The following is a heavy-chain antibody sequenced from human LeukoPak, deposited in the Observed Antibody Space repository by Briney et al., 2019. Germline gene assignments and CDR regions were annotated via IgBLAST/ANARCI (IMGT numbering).Heavy chain of an antibody. CDR1: GGSISSYY. D-gene: IGHD3-10*01. J-gene: IGHJ5*02. CDR3: ARGGYYGSGNDFRFDP. Sequence: SETLSLTCTVSGGSISSYYWSWIRQPPGKGLEWIGYIYYSGSTNYKPSLKSRVTLSVDTSKNQFSLKLNSVTAADTAVYYCARGGYYGSGNDFRFDPWGQGTLVTVSS. CDR2: IYYSGST. V-gene: IGHV4-59*01.